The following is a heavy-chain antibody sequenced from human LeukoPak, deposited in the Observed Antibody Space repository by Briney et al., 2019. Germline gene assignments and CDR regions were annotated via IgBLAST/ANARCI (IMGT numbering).Heavy chain of an antibody. CDR3: ARDVTYYFDY. J-gene: IGHJ4*02. V-gene: IGHV3-21*01. D-gene: IGHD3-16*01. Sequence: PGGSLRLSCAASGFPFSSYAMSWVRPAPGKGLEWVSSISSGSSYIKYADSLKGRFTISRDNAKTSLYLQMNSLRAEDTAVYYCARDVTYYFDYWGQGTLVTVSS. CDR2: ISSGSSYI. CDR1: GFPFSSYA.